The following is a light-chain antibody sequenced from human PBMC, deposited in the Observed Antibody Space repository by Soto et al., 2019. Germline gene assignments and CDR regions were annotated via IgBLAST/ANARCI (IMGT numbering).Light chain of an antibody. V-gene: IGKV1-39*01. CDR3: QQTSSPPWT. CDR2: GAS. CDR1: QSISIS. Sequence: DIQMTQSPSSLSASVGDRVTITCRASQSISISLNWYQQTPGKAPKLLIYGASTLQSGVPSRFSGSGSGTDFTLTISSLQPEDFATYYCQQTSSPPWTFGQGTKVEIK. J-gene: IGKJ1*01.